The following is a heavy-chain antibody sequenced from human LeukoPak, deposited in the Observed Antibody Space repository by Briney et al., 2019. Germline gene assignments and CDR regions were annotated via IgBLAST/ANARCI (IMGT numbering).Heavy chain of an antibody. J-gene: IGHJ4*02. CDR3: ARGVRWELLNY. CDR2: ISYDGSNK. D-gene: IGHD1-26*01. V-gene: IGHV3-30-3*01. Sequence: PGGSLRLSCAASGFTFSSYAMHWVRQAPGKGLEWVAVISYDGSNKHYADSVKGRFTISRDDSKNTLYLQMNSLRAEDTAVYYCARGVRWELLNYWGQGALVTVSS. CDR1: GFTFSSYA.